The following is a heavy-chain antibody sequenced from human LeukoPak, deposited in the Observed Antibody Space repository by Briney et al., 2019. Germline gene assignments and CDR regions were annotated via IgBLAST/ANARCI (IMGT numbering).Heavy chain of an antibody. CDR1: GGNFSSYA. CDR3: ARGRRFLEWLLVY. D-gene: IGHD3-3*01. CDR2: IIPIFGTA. Sequence: ASVKVSCKASGGNFSSYAISWVRQAPGQGLEWMGGIIPIFGTANYAQKFQGRVTITADESTSTAYMELSSLRSEDTAVYYCARGRRFLEWLLVYWGQGTLVSVSS. V-gene: IGHV1-69*01. J-gene: IGHJ4*02.